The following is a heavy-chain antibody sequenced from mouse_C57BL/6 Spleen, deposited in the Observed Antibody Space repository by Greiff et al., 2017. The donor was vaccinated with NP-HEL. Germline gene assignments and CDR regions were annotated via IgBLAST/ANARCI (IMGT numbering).Heavy chain of an antibody. J-gene: IGHJ2*01. CDR1: GYSFTGYY. CDR3: ARSYYSNPFDY. CDR2: INPSTGGT. V-gene: IGHV1-42*01. Sequence: VQLQQSGPELVKPGASVKISCKASGYSFTGYYMNWVKQSPEKSLEWIGEINPSTGGTTYNQKFKAKATLTVDKSSSTAYMQLKSLTSEDSAVYYCARSYYSNPFDYWGQGTTLTVPS. D-gene: IGHD2-5*01.